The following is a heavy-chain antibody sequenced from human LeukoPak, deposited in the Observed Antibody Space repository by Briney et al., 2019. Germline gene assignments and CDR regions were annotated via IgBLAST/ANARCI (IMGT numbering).Heavy chain of an antibody. CDR1: GYTFTGYY. D-gene: IGHD3-22*01. J-gene: IGHJ6*02. Sequence: ASVKVSCKASGYTFTGYYMHWVRQAPGQGLEWMRWINPNSGGTNYAQKFQGRVTMTRDTSISTAYMELSRLRSDDTAVYYCARTDSSGSNTGPYGMDVWGQGTTVTVSS. CDR2: INPNSGGT. V-gene: IGHV1-2*02. CDR3: ARTDSSGSNTGPYGMDV.